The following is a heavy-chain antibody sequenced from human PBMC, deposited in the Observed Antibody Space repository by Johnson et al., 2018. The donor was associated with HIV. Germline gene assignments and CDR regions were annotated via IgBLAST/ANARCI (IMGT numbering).Heavy chain of an antibody. Sequence: HVQLVESGGGLVKPGGSLRLSCVGSGFTFSDHYMSWVRQAPGKGLEWVSFISSSGSTIYYADSVKGRFTISRDNAKNSLYLQMNSLRAEDMAVYYCARGQGGIQLWFDGFDIWGQGTMVTVSS. CDR2: ISSSGSTI. V-gene: IGHV3-11*04. CDR1: GFTFSDHY. J-gene: IGHJ3*02. D-gene: IGHD5-18*01. CDR3: ARGQGGIQLWFDGFDI.